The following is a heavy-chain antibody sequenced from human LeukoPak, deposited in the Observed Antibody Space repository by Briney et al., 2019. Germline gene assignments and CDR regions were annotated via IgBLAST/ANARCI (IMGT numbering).Heavy chain of an antibody. CDR3: AKEYNVLRYFDWLSENDDAFDI. D-gene: IGHD3-9*01. CDR2: IRYDGSNK. CDR1: GFTFSSYG. J-gene: IGHJ3*02. Sequence: PGGSLRLSCAASGFTFSSYGMYWVRQAPGKGLEWVAFIRYDGSNKYYADSVKGRFTISRDNSKNTLYLQMNSLRAEDTAVYYCAKEYNVLRYFDWLSENDDAFDIWGQGTMVTVSS. V-gene: IGHV3-30*02.